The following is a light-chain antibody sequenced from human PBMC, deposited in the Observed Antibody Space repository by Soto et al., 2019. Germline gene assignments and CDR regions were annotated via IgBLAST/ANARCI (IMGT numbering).Light chain of an antibody. J-gene: IGKJ1*01. CDR1: QSVGSY. CDR3: QQRSDWGIT. CDR2: DAS. V-gene: IGKV3-11*01. Sequence: EIVVTQTPASLSWSPGERATLSCRACQSVGSYLAWYQHKPGQAPRLLIYDASNRATGVPARFSGSGSGTVFTLTISSFDPEEFAVYFCQQRSDWGITIAQGTKVDIK.